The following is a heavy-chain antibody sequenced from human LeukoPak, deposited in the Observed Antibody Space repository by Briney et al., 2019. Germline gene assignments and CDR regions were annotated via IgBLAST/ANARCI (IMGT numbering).Heavy chain of an antibody. CDR3: ARAGVGSGSPFFDY. J-gene: IGHJ4*02. V-gene: IGHV1-2*02. D-gene: IGHD3-10*01. Sequence: ASVKVSCKASGYTFTDSYMHWVRQAPGQGLEWMGWINPNSGGTNYAQKFQGRVTMTRDTSINTAYIELSRLRSDDTGVYYCARAGVGSGSPFFDYWGQGTLVTVSS. CDR1: GYTFTDSY. CDR2: INPNSGGT.